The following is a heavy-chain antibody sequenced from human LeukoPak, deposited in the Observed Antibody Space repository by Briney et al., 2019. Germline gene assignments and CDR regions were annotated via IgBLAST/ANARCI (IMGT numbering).Heavy chain of an antibody. Sequence: GGYLRLSCAASGFTFSSYSMNWVRQAPGKGLEWVSYIISSSSTIYYADSVKGRFTISRDNSKNTLYLQMNSLRAEDTAVYYCAKAAGVYCSGGSCTFDYWGQGTLVTVSS. CDR2: IISSSSTI. D-gene: IGHD2-15*01. CDR3: AKAAGVYCSGGSCTFDY. V-gene: IGHV3-48*01. J-gene: IGHJ4*02. CDR1: GFTFSSYS.